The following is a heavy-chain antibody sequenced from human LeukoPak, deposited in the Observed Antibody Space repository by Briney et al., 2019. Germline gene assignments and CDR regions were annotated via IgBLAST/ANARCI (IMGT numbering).Heavy chain of an antibody. J-gene: IGHJ4*02. Sequence: GGSLRLSCAASGFTFSNSAMNWVRQVPGKGLEWVSSIDYDSSHICYAASVRGRFTISRDNARNSVYLQMNSLRVEDTAVYYCARDPLRYLRVGHYDYWGQGTLVAASS. CDR2: IDYDSSHI. CDR3: ARDPLRYLRVGHYDY. V-gene: IGHV3-21*01. D-gene: IGHD3-9*01. CDR1: GFTFSNSA.